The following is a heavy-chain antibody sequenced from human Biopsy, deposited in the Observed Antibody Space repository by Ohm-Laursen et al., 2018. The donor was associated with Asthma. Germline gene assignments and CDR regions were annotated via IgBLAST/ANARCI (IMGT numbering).Heavy chain of an antibody. CDR2: ISLDGSNK. D-gene: IGHD1-26*01. Sequence: SLRLSCSASGFTFSNYGMHWVRQATGKGLDWVAVISLDGSNKNYTDSVKGRFTISRDNSRNTLHLQMNSLRAEDTAVYYCAKDVFPGWELRRGPDYWGQGTLVTVSS. V-gene: IGHV3-30*18. J-gene: IGHJ4*02. CDR1: GFTFSNYG. CDR3: AKDVFPGWELRRGPDY.